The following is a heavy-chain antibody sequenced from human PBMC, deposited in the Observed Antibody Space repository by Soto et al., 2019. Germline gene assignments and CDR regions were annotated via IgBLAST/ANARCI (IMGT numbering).Heavy chain of an antibody. CDR3: WRDVGAGRKLLTFDY. V-gene: IGHV1-69*01. CDR2: IIPILGTA. CDR1: GGTFSSYA. D-gene: IGHD2-21*01. Sequence: QVQLVQSGAEVKKPGSSVKVSCKASGGTFSSYAISWVRQAPGQGLEWMGGIIPILGTANYAQKFQGRVTITAYQSTRTAYFELGSLSSVATAVYYCWRDVGAGRKLLTFDYCGQGTLVTVSS. J-gene: IGHJ4*02.